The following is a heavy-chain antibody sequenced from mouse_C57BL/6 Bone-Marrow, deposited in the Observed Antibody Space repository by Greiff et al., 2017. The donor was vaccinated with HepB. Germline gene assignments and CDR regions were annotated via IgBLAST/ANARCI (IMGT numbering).Heavy chain of an antibody. CDR2: IDPETGGT. Sequence: QVQLQQSGAELVRPGASVTLSCKASGYTFTDYEMHWVKQTPVHGLEWIGAIDPETGGTAYNQKFKGKAILTADKSSSTAYMELRSLTSEDSAVYYCTAPPPFFDGSSYDDYWGQGTTLTVSS. CDR3: TAPPPFFDGSSYDDY. V-gene: IGHV1-15*01. J-gene: IGHJ2*01. CDR1: GYTFTDYE. D-gene: IGHD1-1*01.